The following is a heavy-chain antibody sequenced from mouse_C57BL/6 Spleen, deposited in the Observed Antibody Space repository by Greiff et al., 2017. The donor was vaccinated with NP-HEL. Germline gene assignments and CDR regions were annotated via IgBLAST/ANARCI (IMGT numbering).Heavy chain of an antibody. CDR3: ARSDYGSRGYFDV. CDR2: IYPGDGDT. D-gene: IGHD1-1*01. CDR1: GYAFSSSW. Sequence: QVQLQQSGPELVKPGASVKISCKASGYAFSSSWMNWVKQRPGKGLEWIGRIYPGDGDTNYNGKFKGKATLTADKSSSTAYMQLSSLTSEDSAVYFCARSDYGSRGYFDVWGTGTTVTVSS. V-gene: IGHV1-82*01. J-gene: IGHJ1*03.